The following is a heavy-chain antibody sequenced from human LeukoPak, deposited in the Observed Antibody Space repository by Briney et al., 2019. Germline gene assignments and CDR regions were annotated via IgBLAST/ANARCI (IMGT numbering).Heavy chain of an antibody. CDR3: ARGVRDILGGYLSWFDP. CDR1: GVSISSGGYY. J-gene: IGHJ5*02. CDR2: IYYSGST. V-gene: IGHV4-31*03. Sequence: SETLSLTCTVSGVSISSGGYYWSWLGQHPGKGLEWIGYIYYSGSTYYYPSLKSRFTISVDTSKNQFSLKLSSVTAADTAVYYCARGVRDILGGYLSWFDPWGQGTLVTVSS. D-gene: IGHD3-9*01.